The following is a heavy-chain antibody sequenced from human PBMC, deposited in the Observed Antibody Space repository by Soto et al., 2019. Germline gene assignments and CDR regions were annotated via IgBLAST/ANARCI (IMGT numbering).Heavy chain of an antibody. CDR1: GFTFDDYG. D-gene: IGHD3-22*01. CDR2: INWNGGRI. J-gene: IGHJ4*02. V-gene: IGHV3-20*04. Sequence: PGGSLRLSCAASGFTFDDYGMSLVRQAPGKGLEWVSGINWNGGRIGHADSVKGRFTISRDNAKNSLYLQMTSLRAEDTALYYCARVRGYYYDSFGYWGQGTLVTVSS. CDR3: ARVRGYYYDSFGY.